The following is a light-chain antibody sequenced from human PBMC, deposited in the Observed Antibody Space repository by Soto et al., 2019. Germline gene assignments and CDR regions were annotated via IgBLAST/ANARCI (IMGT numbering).Light chain of an antibody. Sequence: QSVVTQEPSLTVSLGGTVTLTCASSTGPVTSDYYPNWFQQKPGQAPRALIYSTPKKHSWTPARFSGSLLGGKAALTLSGVQPEDEADYYCLLYYGAAVVFGGGTKLTVL. CDR1: TGPVTSDYY. J-gene: IGLJ2*01. CDR3: LLYYGAAVV. V-gene: IGLV7-43*01. CDR2: STP.